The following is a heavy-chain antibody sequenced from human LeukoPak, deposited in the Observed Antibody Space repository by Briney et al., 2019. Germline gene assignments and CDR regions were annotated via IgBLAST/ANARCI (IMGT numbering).Heavy chain of an antibody. J-gene: IGHJ4*02. CDR2: IYSGGST. CDR1: GFTVSSNY. Sequence: GGSLRLSCAASGFTVSSNYMSWVRQAPGERLEWVSVIYSGGSTYYADSVKGRFTISRDNSKNTLYLQMNSLRAEDTAVYYCARVSGSEIYYFDYWGQGTLVTVSS. D-gene: IGHD3-10*01. CDR3: ARVSGSEIYYFDY. V-gene: IGHV3-53*01.